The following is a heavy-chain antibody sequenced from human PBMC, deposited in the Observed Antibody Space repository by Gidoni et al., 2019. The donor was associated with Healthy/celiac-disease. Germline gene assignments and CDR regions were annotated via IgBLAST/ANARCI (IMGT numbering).Heavy chain of an antibody. Sequence: QVQLVQSGAEVKKPGSSVKVSCKPSAVPFRTSAISWVRHAPGQGLEWMGGIIPIFGTANYAQKFQGRVTITADESTSTAYMELSSLRSEDTAVYYCARAILELTRGYYYYGMDVWGQGTTVTVSS. CDR1: AVPFRTSA. J-gene: IGHJ6*02. CDR3: ARAILELTRGYYYYGMDV. CDR2: IIPIFGTA. D-gene: IGHD1-7*01. V-gene: IGHV1-69*01.